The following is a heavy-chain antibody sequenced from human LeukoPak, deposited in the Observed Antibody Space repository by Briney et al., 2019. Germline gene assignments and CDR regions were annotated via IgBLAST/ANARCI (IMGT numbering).Heavy chain of an antibody. CDR3: ARGAWVGYDYVWGHDSYYGMDV. D-gene: IGHD3-16*01. J-gene: IGHJ6*04. CDR2: INPSVGST. CDR1: GYTFTSYY. Sequence: GASVKVSCKASGYTFTSYYMHWVRQAPGQGLEWMGIINPSVGSTSYAQKFQGRVTMTTDTSTSTVYMEMSRLRSEDTGVYYCARGAWVGYDYVWGHDSYYGMDVWGKGTTVTVSS. V-gene: IGHV1-46*01.